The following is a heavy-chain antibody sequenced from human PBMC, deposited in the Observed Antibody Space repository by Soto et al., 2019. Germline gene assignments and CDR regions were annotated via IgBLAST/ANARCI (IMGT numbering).Heavy chain of an antibody. CDR2: ISSRSTTK. CDR3: ARDIDG. D-gene: IGHD2-15*01. V-gene: IGHV3-48*01. J-gene: IGHJ4*02. Sequence: EVQVVEPGGGLVQPGGSLRLSCAASGFTFSHYSMNWVRQAPGKGLEWVSYISSRSTTKFYADSVKGRFTISRDNARNSLYLQMNSLRAEDTAVYYCARDIDGGGQGTLVTVSS. CDR1: GFTFSHYS.